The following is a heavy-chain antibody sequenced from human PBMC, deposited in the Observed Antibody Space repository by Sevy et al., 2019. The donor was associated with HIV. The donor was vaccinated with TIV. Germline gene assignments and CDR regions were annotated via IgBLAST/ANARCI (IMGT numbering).Heavy chain of an antibody. Sequence: GGSRGLSFAASGWTFGGYGRSWFRQAPGKGREGVANIKEDGRKQYYVDSVKGRFTVSRDNAKNSLYLQMNSLRAEDTAVYYCTKFYGTGSYVDYWGQGTLVTVSS. V-gene: IGHV3-7*01. J-gene: IGHJ4*02. CDR1: GWTFGGYG. CDR2: IKEDGRKQ. CDR3: TKFYGTGSYVDY. D-gene: IGHD6-19*01.